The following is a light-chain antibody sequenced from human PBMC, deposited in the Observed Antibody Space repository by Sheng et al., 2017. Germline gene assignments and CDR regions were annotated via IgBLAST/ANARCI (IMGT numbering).Light chain of an antibody. CDR1: QTISNY. J-gene: IGKJ2*01. CDR3: QQSYTPPYT. CDR2: ATS. V-gene: IGKV1-39*01. Sequence: DIQMTQSPSSLSASEGDRVTITCRASQTISNYLNWYQQKPGKVPKLLIYATSTLHSGVPSRFSGSGSGTDFTLTISSLQPEDFAIYYCQQSYTPPYTFGQGTKLEIK.